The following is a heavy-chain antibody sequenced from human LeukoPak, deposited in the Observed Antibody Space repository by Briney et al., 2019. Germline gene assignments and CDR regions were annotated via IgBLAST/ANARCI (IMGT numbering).Heavy chain of an antibody. CDR1: GFTFSSYA. J-gene: IGHJ5*02. Sequence: GSLRLSCAASGFTFSSYAMSWVRQAPGKGLEWVSAISGSGGSTYYADSAKGRFTISRDNSKNTLYLQINSLRAEDTAVYYCAKSVRGDSAVANWFDPWGQGTLVTVSS. CDR3: AKSVRGDSAVANWFDP. D-gene: IGHD6-19*01. V-gene: IGHV3-23*01. CDR2: ISGSGGST.